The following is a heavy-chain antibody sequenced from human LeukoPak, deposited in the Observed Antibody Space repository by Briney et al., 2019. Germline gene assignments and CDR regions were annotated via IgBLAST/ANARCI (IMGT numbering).Heavy chain of an antibody. J-gene: IGHJ3*02. D-gene: IGHD3-16*01. Sequence: GGSLRLSCAASGFTFSSYSMNWVRQAPGKGLEWVSYISSSSSTIYYADSVKGRFTISRDNAKNSLYLQMNSLRAEDTAVYYCASSVGAARGHDAFDIWGQGTMVTVSS. V-gene: IGHV3-48*01. CDR2: ISSSSSTI. CDR3: ASSVGAARGHDAFDI. CDR1: GFTFSSYS.